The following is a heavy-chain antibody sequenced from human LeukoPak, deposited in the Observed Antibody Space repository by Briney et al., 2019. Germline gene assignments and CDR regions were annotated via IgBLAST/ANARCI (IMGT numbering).Heavy chain of an antibody. Sequence: GGSLRLSCAASGFTFSSYAMSWVRQAPGKGLEWVSAISGSGGSTYYADSVKGRFTISRDNPKNTLYLQMNSLRAEDTAVYYCEKQELWHSSCYFDYWGQGTLVTVSS. D-gene: IGHD5-18*01. J-gene: IGHJ4*02. V-gene: IGHV3-23*01. CDR2: ISGSGGST. CDR1: GFTFSSYA. CDR3: EKQELWHSSCYFDY.